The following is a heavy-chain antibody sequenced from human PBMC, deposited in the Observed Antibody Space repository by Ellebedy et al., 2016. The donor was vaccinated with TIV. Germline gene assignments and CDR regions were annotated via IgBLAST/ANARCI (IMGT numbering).Heavy chain of an antibody. Sequence: GGSLRLSCAASGFTFSLFTMTWVRQAPGKGLEWVSAISGDGANTYYADSVKGRFSISRDNSKNTLYLQMHSLRGEDTAVYYCAGRAYNWNDGSLFDYWGQGTLVTVSS. CDR1: GFTFSLFT. D-gene: IGHD1-1*01. CDR2: ISGDGANT. V-gene: IGHV3-23*01. CDR3: AGRAYNWNDGSLFDY. J-gene: IGHJ4*02.